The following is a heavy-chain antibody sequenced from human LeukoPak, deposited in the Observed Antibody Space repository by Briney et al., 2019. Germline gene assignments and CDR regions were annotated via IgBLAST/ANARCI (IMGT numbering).Heavy chain of an antibody. CDR1: GYTFTNYA. Sequence: ASVKVSCKASGYTFTNYAVHWVRQDPGQRLEWMGRLNADDGDTKYSQKYQGRVTITRDTSASTAYMELSSLTSEDTAVYYCANWAGTPAGYFSGPLDYWGQGTLVTVSS. J-gene: IGHJ4*02. CDR3: ANWAGTPAGYFSGPLDY. CDR2: LNADDGDT. V-gene: IGHV1-3*01. D-gene: IGHD6-19*01.